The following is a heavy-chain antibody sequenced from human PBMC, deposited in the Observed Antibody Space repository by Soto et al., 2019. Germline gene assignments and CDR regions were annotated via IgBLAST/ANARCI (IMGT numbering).Heavy chain of an antibody. J-gene: IGHJ4*02. CDR3: ARHPKWELHPRWFDY. CDR2: IYYSGST. V-gene: IGHV4-59*01. Sequence: QVQLQESGPGLVKPSETLSLTCTVSGGSISSYYWSWIRQPPGKGLEWIGYIYYSGSTNYNPSLKSRVTISVDTSKNQFSLKLSSVTAADTAVYYCARHPKWELHPRWFDYWGQGTLVTVSS. D-gene: IGHD1-26*01. CDR1: GGSISSYY.